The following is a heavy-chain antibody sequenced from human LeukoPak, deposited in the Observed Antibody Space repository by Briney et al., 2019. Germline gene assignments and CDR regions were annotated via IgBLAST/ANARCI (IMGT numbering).Heavy chain of an antibody. V-gene: IGHV3-48*03. CDR3: ARSEEARFGRNWFDP. Sequence: PGGSLRLSCAASGFTFSSYEMNWVRQAPGKGLEWVSYISSSGSTIYYADSVKGRFTISRDNATNSLYLQMNSLRAEDTAVYYCARSEEARFGRNWFDPWGQGTLVTVSS. J-gene: IGHJ5*02. D-gene: IGHD3-10*01. CDR1: GFTFSSYE. CDR2: ISSSGSTI.